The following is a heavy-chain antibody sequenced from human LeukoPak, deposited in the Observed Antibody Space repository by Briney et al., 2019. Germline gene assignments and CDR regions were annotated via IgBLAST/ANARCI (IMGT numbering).Heavy chain of an antibody. J-gene: IGHJ6*02. V-gene: IGHV1-69*13. CDR1: GGTFSSYG. D-gene: IGHD6-6*01. CDR2: IIPIFGTA. Sequence: SVKVSCKASGGTFSSYGISWVRQAPGQGLEWMGGIIPIFGTANYAQKFQGRVTITADESTSTAYMELSSLRSEDTAAYYCARLDEYSSSSRYYGMDVWGQGTTVTVSS. CDR3: ARLDEYSSSSRYYGMDV.